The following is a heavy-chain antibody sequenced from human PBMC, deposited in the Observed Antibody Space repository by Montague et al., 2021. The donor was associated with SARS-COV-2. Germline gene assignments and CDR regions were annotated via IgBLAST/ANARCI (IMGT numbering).Heavy chain of an antibody. CDR1: GFTFSSYS. Sequence: SLRLSCAASGFTFSSYSMNWVRQAPGKGLEWVSSISSSSSYIYYADSVKGRFTISRDNAKNSLYLQMNSLRAEDTAVYYCAGVEGASLLWFGELLYLGGMDVWGQGTTVTVSS. J-gene: IGHJ6*02. CDR2: ISSSSSYI. D-gene: IGHD3-10*01. CDR3: AGVEGASLLWFGELLYLGGMDV. V-gene: IGHV3-21*01.